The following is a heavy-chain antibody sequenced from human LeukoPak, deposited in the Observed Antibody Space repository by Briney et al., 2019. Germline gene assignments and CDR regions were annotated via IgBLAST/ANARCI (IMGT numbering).Heavy chain of an antibody. Sequence: PGGSLRLSCAASGFTFSSYSMNWVRQAPGKGLEWVSSISSSSSYIYYADSVKGRFTISRDNAKNSLYLQMNSLRAEDTAVYYCAGDEGYQQTFDYWGQGTLVTVSS. CDR1: GFTFSSYS. D-gene: IGHD2-2*01. CDR2: ISSSSSYI. V-gene: IGHV3-21*01. J-gene: IGHJ4*02. CDR3: AGDEGYQQTFDY.